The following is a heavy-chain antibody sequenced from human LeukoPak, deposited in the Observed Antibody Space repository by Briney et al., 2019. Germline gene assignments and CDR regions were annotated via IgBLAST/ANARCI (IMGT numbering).Heavy chain of an antibody. CDR3: GRKVAGLSYFDN. V-gene: IGHV4-28*01. D-gene: IGHD6-19*01. J-gene: IGHJ4*02. CDR2: IYYTGST. Sequence: SDTLSLTCAVSDYAISSNNWWGWVRQPPGKGLEWIGYIYYTGSTYYNPSLKSRVTMSVDTSKNHFSLKLTSVTAGDTAVYYCGRKVAGLSYFDNWGQGTLVTVSS. CDR1: DYAISSNNW.